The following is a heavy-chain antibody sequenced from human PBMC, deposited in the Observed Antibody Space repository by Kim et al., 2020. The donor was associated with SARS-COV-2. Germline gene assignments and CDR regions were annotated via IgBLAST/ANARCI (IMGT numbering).Heavy chain of an antibody. CDR1: GFTFSSYS. D-gene: IGHD3-22*01. Sequence: GGSLRLSCAASGFTFSSYSMNWVRQAPGKGLEWVSSISSSSSYIYYADSVKGRFTISRDNAKNSLYLQMNSLRAEDTAVYYCAREDYDSSGYYLPYYFDYWGHGTLVTVSS. CDR2: ISSSSSYI. V-gene: IGHV3-21*01. CDR3: AREDYDSSGYYLPYYFDY. J-gene: IGHJ4*01.